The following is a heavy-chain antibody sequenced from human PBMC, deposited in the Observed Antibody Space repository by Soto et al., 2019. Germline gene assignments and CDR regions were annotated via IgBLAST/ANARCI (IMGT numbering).Heavy chain of an antibody. D-gene: IGHD6-19*01. CDR1: GYTFTSYG. Sequence: ASVKVSCKASGYTFTSYGISWVRQAPGQGLEWMGWISAYNGNTNYAQKLQGRVTMTTDTSTSTAYMELRSLRSDDTAVYYCARDHSSGWYGGWFDPWGQGTLVTVS. CDR3: ARDHSSGWYGGWFDP. J-gene: IGHJ5*02. CDR2: ISAYNGNT. V-gene: IGHV1-18*01.